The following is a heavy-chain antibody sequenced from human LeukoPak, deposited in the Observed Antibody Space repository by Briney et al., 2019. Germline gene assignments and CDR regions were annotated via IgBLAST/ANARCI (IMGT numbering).Heavy chain of an antibody. V-gene: IGHV3-7*01. CDR1: GVTFTSFW. CDR3: ATYVSGAYWYFDL. Sequence: PGGSLRLSCAASGVTFTSFWMSWLRQAPGKGLEWVANVKEDGSEKYYVDSVKGRFTISRDNAKNSLYLQMNSLRAEDTAVYYCATYVSGAYWYFDLWGRGTLVTVSS. D-gene: IGHD3-10*02. CDR2: VKEDGSEK. J-gene: IGHJ2*01.